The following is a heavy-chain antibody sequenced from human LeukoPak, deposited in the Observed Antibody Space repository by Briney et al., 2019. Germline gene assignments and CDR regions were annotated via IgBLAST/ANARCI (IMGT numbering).Heavy chain of an antibody. J-gene: IGHJ3*02. Sequence: GGSLRLSCAASGFNFSPHAMTWVRQAPGKGLEWVSVISGSGGSTYYADSVKGRFTISRDNSKNTLYLQMNSLRAEDTAVYYCVRDRAVSPFPPDAFDMWGQGTMVTVAS. CDR3: VRDRAVSPFPPDAFDM. D-gene: IGHD4-17*01. V-gene: IGHV3-23*01. CDR2: ISGSGGST. CDR1: GFNFSPHA.